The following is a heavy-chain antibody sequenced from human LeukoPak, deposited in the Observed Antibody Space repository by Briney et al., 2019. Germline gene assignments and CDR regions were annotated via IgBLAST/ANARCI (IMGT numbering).Heavy chain of an antibody. CDR3: ARRPVTDNVVVPAAPYLTYFDY. CDR2: IYYSGST. Sequence: PSETLSLTCTVSGGSISSSSYYWGWIRQPTGKGLEWIGSIYYSGSTYYNPSLKSRVTISVDTSKNQFSLKLSSVTAADTAVYYCARRPVTDNVVVPAAPYLTYFDYWGQGTLVTVSS. D-gene: IGHD2-2*01. CDR1: GGSISSSSYY. V-gene: IGHV4-39*01. J-gene: IGHJ4*02.